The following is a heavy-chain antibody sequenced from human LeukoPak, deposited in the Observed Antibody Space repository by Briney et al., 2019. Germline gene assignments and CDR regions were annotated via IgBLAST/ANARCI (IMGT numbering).Heavy chain of an antibody. CDR1: GLTFSSYA. Sequence: PGGSLRLSCAASGLTFSSYAMSWVRQAPGKGLEWVSVISDSGGSTYYADSVKGRFTISRDNSKNTLYLQMNSLRAEDTAVYYCAKVHLLAFDYWGQGTLVTVSS. D-gene: IGHD2-15*01. CDR2: ISDSGGST. V-gene: IGHV3-23*01. J-gene: IGHJ4*02. CDR3: AKVHLLAFDY.